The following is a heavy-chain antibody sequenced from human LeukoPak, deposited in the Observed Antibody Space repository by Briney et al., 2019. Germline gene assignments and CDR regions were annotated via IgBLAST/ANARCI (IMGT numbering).Heavy chain of an antibody. V-gene: IGHV1-18*01. CDR2: IRGYNGDT. Sequence: ASVKVSCKASGYPLNTYDISWVRQAPGQELEWMGWIRGYNGDTKYAQKFQARVTMTTDTSTSTAYMELRSLRTDDTAVYYCAREEYVWGSYRFVDYWGQGTLVTVSS. CDR3: AREEYVWGSYRFVDY. CDR1: GYPLNTYD. J-gene: IGHJ4*02. D-gene: IGHD3-16*01.